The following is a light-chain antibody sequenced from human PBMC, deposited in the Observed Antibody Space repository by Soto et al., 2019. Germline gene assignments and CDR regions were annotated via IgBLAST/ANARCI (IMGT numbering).Light chain of an antibody. CDR1: QSVRSSS. Sequence: EICFADDPGTLSFSPWGMCALSWRASQSVRSSSLAWYQQKPGQAPRLLIYGASSRATGIPDRFSGSGSGTDFTLTISRLGPEDVAVYFCQQYGTSPRTFGQGTKWIS. CDR3: QQYGTSPRT. V-gene: IGKV3-20*01. CDR2: GAS. J-gene: IGKJ1*01.